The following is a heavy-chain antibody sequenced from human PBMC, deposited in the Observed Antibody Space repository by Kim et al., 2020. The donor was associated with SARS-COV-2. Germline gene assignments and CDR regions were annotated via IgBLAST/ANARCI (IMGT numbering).Heavy chain of an antibody. V-gene: IGHV3-30*04. CDR3: ARDGPAGRDYDSSGPHHLLSSYYFDY. J-gene: IGHJ4*02. D-gene: IGHD3-22*01. CDR1: GFTFSSYA. Sequence: GGSLRLSCAASGFTFSSYAMHWVRQAPGKGLEWVAVISYDGSNKYYADSVKGRFTISRDNSKNTLYLQMNSLRAEDTAVYYCARDGPAGRDYDSSGPHHLLSSYYFDYWGQGTLVTVSS. CDR2: ISYDGSNK.